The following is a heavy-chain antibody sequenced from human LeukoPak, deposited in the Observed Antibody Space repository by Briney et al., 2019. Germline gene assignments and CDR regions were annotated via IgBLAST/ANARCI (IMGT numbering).Heavy chain of an antibody. Sequence: GGSLRLSCAASGFTFSSYGMHWVRQAPGKGREWVAVISYDGSNKYYADSVKGRFTISRDNSKNKLYLQMNSLRAEDTAVYYCAKDPNGGRGPFDYWGQGTLVTVSS. CDR2: ISYDGSNK. CDR1: GFTFSSYG. J-gene: IGHJ4*02. CDR3: AKDPNGGRGPFDY. D-gene: IGHD2-15*01. V-gene: IGHV3-30*18.